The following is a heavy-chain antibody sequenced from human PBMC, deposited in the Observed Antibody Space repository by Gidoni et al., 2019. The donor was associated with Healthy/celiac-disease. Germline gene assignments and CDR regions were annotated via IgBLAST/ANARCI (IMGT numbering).Heavy chain of an antibody. D-gene: IGHD4-17*01. J-gene: IGHJ4*02. V-gene: IGHV3-23*01. CDR3: AKDSNVTTVDYFDY. Sequence: EVQLLESGGGLVQPGGSLRLSCAASRFTFSSYAMSWVRQAPGKGREWVSAISGSGGSTYYADSVKGRFTRSRDNSKNTLYLQMNSMRVEDTAVYYCAKDSNVTTVDYFDYWGQGTLGTVSS. CDR2: ISGSGGST. CDR1: RFTFSSYA.